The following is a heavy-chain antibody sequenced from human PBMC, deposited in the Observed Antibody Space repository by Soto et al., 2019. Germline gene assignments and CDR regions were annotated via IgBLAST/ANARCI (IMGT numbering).Heavy chain of an antibody. CDR3: ARQAWYYYDSSGPYDAFDI. D-gene: IGHD3-22*01. CDR1: GYSFTSYW. Sequence: PGAALKISCKGSGYSFTSYWIGWVRQMPGKGLEWMGITYPGDSDTRYSPSFQGQVTISADKSISTAYLQWGSLKASDTAMYYCARQAWYYYDSSGPYDAFDIWGQGTMVTVSS. V-gene: IGHV5-51*01. J-gene: IGHJ3*02. CDR2: TYPGDSDT.